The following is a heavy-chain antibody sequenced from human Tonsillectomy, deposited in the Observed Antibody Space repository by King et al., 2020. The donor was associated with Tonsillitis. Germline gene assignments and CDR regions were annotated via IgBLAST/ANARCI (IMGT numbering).Heavy chain of an antibody. J-gene: IGHJ4*02. CDR2: IFSNDEK. CDR3: ARIAVRCSSTSCSYYFDY. Sequence: TLKESGPVLVKPPETLTLTCTVSGFSLSNARMGVSWIRQPPGKALEWLAHIFSNDEKSYSTSLKSRLTISKDTSKSQVVLTMTNMDPVDTATYYCARIAVRCSSTSCSYYFDYWGQGTLVTVSS. CDR1: GFSLSNARMG. V-gene: IGHV2-26*01. D-gene: IGHD2-2*01.